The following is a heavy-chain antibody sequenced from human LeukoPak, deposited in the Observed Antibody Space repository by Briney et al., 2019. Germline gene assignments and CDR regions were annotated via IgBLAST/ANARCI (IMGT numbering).Heavy chain of an antibody. CDR1: GFPFSSYG. Sequence: PGGALQLSCAAPGFPFSSYGMHWGRPAPGKGRGWVAVISYDGSNKYYADSVKGRFTISRDNSKNTLYLQMNSLRAEDTAVYYCAKLFGGVIHYWGQGTLVTVSS. J-gene: IGHJ4*02. V-gene: IGHV3-30*18. CDR2: ISYDGSNK. CDR3: AKLFGGVIHY. D-gene: IGHD3-10*01.